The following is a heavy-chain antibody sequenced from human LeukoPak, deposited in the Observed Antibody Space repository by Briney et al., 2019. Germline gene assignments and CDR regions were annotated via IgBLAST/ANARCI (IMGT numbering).Heavy chain of an antibody. CDR2: IGTASDT. CDR1: GFTFSSYD. V-gene: IGHV3-13*01. Sequence: GGSLRLSCAASGFTFSSYDMHWVRQPTGQGLEWVSTIGTASDTYYPGSVEGRFTLSRDNAKNSLYLQMDSLTAGDTAVYYCARGPPRGKYYYMDVWGKGTTVTVSS. D-gene: IGHD1-1*01. J-gene: IGHJ6*03. CDR3: ARGPPRGKYYYMDV.